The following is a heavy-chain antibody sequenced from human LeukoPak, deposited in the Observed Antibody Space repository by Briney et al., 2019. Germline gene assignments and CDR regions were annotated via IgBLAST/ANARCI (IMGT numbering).Heavy chain of an antibody. CDR1: GFTFSNYW. D-gene: IGHD3-10*02. CDR3: AELGITMIGGV. CDR2: INNDDSNT. J-gene: IGHJ6*04. Sequence: GGSLRFSCTASGFTFSNYWMHWVRQAPGKGLVWVSHINNDDSNTSYPDSVKGRFTISRDNAKNTLYLHMNSLRAEDTAVYYCAELGITMIGGVWGEGTTVTISS. V-gene: IGHV3-74*01.